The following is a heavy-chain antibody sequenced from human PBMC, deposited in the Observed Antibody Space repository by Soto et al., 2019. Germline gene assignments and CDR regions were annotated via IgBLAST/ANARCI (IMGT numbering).Heavy chain of an antibody. Sequence: SSETLSLTCTVSGGSVSSGSYYWSWIRQPPGKGLEWIGYIYYSGSTNYNPSLKSRVTISVDTSKNQFSLKLSSVTAADTAVYYCARIHDYSNYPGYWGQGSLVTVSS. CDR1: GGSVSSGSYY. V-gene: IGHV4-61*01. D-gene: IGHD4-4*01. CDR3: ARIHDYSNYPGY. J-gene: IGHJ4*02. CDR2: IYYSGST.